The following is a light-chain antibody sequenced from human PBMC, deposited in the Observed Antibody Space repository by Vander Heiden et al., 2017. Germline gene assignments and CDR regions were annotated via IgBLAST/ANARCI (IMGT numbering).Light chain of an antibody. CDR2: DVA. V-gene: IGLV2-11*01. Sequence: QSALTQPRSVSGSPGQSAPISCTGTSSDVGGYNYVSWYQQHPGKAPNLMIYDVAQRPSGVPDRFSGSKSGNTASLTISGLQAEDEADYYCCSYAGSYVYVFGTGTTVTVL. J-gene: IGLJ1*01. CDR1: SSDVGGYNY. CDR3: CSYAGSYVYV.